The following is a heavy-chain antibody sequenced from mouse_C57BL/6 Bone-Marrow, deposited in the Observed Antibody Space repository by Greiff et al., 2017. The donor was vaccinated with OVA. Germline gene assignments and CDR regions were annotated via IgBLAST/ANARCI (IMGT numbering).Heavy chain of an antibody. CDR3: ARMMDY. CDR1: GFSLTSYG. CDR2: IWSGGST. Sequence: VMLVESGPGLVQPSQSLSITCTVSGFSLTSYGVHWVRQSPGKGLEWLGVIWSGGSTDNNAAFISRLSISKDNSKGQVFFKMNSLQSDDTAIYYCARMMDYWGRGTSVTVSS. J-gene: IGHJ4*01. V-gene: IGHV2-2*01.